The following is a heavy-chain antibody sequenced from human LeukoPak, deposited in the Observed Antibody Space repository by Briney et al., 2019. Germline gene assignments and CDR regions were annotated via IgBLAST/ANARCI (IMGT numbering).Heavy chain of an antibody. CDR2: INPNSGGT. D-gene: IGHD3-10*01. Sequence: ASVKVSCKASGYTFTGYYMHWVRQAPGQGLEWMGWINPNSGGTNYAQKFQGRVTMTRDTSISTAYMELRSLRSDDTAVYYCARRGRVTMVRGVPFVFDPWGQGTLVTVSS. J-gene: IGHJ5*02. CDR1: GYTFTGYY. V-gene: IGHV1-2*02. CDR3: ARRGRVTMVRGVPFVFDP.